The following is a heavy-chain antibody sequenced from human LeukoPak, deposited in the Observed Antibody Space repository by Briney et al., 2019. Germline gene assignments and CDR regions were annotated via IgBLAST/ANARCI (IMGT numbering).Heavy chain of an antibody. Sequence: PGGSLRLSCAASGFTVGSNYMSWVRQAPGKGLEWVSVIYSGGSTYYADSVKGRFTISRDNSKNTLYLQMNSLRAEDTAVYYCARDESFYGSGRYYWGQGTLVTVSS. CDR3: ARDESFYGSGRYY. D-gene: IGHD3-10*01. J-gene: IGHJ4*02. V-gene: IGHV3-53*01. CDR1: GFTVGSNY. CDR2: IYSGGST.